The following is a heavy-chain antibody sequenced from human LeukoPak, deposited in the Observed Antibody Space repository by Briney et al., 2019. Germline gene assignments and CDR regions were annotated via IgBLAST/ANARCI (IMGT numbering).Heavy chain of an antibody. CDR1: GYRFTDYW. CDR3: ARVDPFDP. Sequence: GKSLKISCKGSGYRFTDYWIAWVRQMPGKGLEWMGIIYPGDSHTTYSPSFQGQVTISADKSISTAYLQWSSLKASDTAMYYCARVDPFDPWGQGTLVTVSS. CDR2: IYPGDSHT. V-gene: IGHV5-51*01. J-gene: IGHJ5*02. D-gene: IGHD5-12*01.